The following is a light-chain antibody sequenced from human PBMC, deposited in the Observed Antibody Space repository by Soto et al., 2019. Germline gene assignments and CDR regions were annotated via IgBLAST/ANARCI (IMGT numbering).Light chain of an antibody. CDR3: PQYYNRIT. J-gene: IGKJ5*01. Sequence: SVLVRSRGTTSLSPGERATLSCRASQSVSSSYLAWYQQKPGQAPRLLIYGASSRATGIPDRFSGSGSGTDFTLTISSLQAEDVAFYFGPQYYNRITSA. V-gene: IGKV3-20*01. CDR1: QSVSSSY. CDR2: GAS.